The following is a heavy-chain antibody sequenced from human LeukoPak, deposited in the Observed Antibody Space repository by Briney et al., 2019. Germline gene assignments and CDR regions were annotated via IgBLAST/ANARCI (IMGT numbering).Heavy chain of an antibody. CDR3: ARAFLWFGESFYDAYDI. Sequence: EASVKVSCKGSGYTFTGSYMHWVRQAPGQGLEWMGWINPNSGGTNYAQKFRGRVTMTRDTFISTAYMELSRLRSDDTAIYYCARAFLWFGESFYDAYDIWGQGTMVTVSS. J-gene: IGHJ3*02. CDR1: GYTFTGSY. D-gene: IGHD3-10*01. CDR2: INPNSGGT. V-gene: IGHV1-2*02.